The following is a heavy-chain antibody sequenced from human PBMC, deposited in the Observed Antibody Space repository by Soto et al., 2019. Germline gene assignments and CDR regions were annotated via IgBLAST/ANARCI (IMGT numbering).Heavy chain of an antibody. CDR1: GASVSSYY. D-gene: IGHD6-19*01. Sequence: QVLLQESGPGLVKPSETLSLICTVSGASVSSYYWSWIRQPPGKGLEWIGYFFNSGNTHSNPSLKSRVTMSVERSKQEFSLNLTSVTAADSALYFCARGTVAGEAYWHLDLWGRGTLVTVSS. J-gene: IGHJ2*01. CDR2: FFNSGNT. CDR3: ARGTVAGEAYWHLDL. V-gene: IGHV4-59*02.